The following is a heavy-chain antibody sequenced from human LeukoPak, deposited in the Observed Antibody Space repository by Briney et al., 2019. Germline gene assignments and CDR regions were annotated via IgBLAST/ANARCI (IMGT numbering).Heavy chain of an antibody. CDR3: ARDGPYYGSGSYSTLDY. CDR2: IYSGGST. Sequence: GGSLRLSCAASGFTVSSNYMSWVRQAPGKGLEWVSVIYSGGSTYYADSVKGRFTISRDNSKNTLYLQMNSLRAEDTAVYYCARDGPYYGSGSYSTLDYWGQGTLVTVSS. J-gene: IGHJ4*02. V-gene: IGHV3-66*01. D-gene: IGHD3-10*01. CDR1: GFTVSSNY.